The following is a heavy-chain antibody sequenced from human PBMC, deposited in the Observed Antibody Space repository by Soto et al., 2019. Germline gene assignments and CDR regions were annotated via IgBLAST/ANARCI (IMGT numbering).Heavy chain of an antibody. D-gene: IGHD3-22*01. Sequence: QVQLVQSGAEVKKPGASVKVSCKASGYTFTNYGISWVRQAPGQGLEWMGWISAYNGNTNYAQKLQGRVTMTTDKSTSTSYMDLRSLRSDDTAVYYCARDESYYYDSSGYHFDYWGQGTLVTVSS. V-gene: IGHV1-18*01. CDR2: ISAYNGNT. CDR3: ARDESYYYDSSGYHFDY. J-gene: IGHJ4*02. CDR1: GYTFTNYG.